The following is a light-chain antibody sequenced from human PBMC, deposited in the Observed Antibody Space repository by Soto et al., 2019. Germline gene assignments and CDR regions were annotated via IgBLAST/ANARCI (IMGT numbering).Light chain of an antibody. CDR1: SSDIGNYDF. Sequence: QSALTQPASVSGSPGQSITISCTGTSSDIGNYDFVSWYQQVPGTAPKAMIYEVSSRPSGVSNRFSGSKSGNTASLTISGLQAEDEAYYYCQSYDRGLLGMVFGGGTKLTVL. J-gene: IGLJ2*01. V-gene: IGLV2-14*01. CDR3: QSYDRGLLGMV. CDR2: EVS.